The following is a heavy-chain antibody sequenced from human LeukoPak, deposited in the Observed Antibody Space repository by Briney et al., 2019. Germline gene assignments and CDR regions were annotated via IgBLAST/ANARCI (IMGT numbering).Heavy chain of an antibody. D-gene: IGHD2-8*01. Sequence: GGSLRLSCAASGFTFSSYAMTWVRQAPGKGLEWVSTISYSGGSTYYADSVKGRFTISRDNSKNTLYLQMNSLRAEDTAVYYCAKHPQTRADIVLMVYALDYWGQGTLVTVSS. CDR3: AKHPQTRADIVLMVYALDY. J-gene: IGHJ4*02. CDR1: GFTFSSYA. CDR2: ISYSGGST. V-gene: IGHV3-23*01.